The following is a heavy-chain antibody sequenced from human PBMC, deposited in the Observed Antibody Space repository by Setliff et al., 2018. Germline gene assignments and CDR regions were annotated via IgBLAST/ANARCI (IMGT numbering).Heavy chain of an antibody. Sequence: PSETLSLTCAVSNYSIVSDYYWGWIRQTPGKGLEWIGSTFHTGGTYYNPSLKSRVVISVDTSKSQFFLKLNSVTAADTAVYYCARMSGFLYMDVWGKGTPVTVSS. CDR1: NYSIVSDYY. D-gene: IGHD3-3*01. V-gene: IGHV4-38-2*01. CDR3: ARMSGFLYMDV. J-gene: IGHJ6*03. CDR2: TFHTGGT.